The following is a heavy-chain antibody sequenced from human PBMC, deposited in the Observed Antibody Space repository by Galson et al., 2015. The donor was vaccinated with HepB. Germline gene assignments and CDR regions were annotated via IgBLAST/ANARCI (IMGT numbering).Heavy chain of an antibody. V-gene: IGHV6-1*01. CDR1: GDSVSSNSAA. CDR2: TYYRSKWYN. J-gene: IGHJ6*03. CDR3: ARAMYDYIWGSYYYYYYYMDV. Sequence: CAISGDSVSSNSAAWNWIRQSPSRGLEWLGRTYYRSKWYNDYAVSVKSRITINPDTSKNQFSLQLNSVTPEDTAVYYCARAMYDYIWGSYYYYYYYMDVWGKGTTVTVSS. D-gene: IGHD3-16*01.